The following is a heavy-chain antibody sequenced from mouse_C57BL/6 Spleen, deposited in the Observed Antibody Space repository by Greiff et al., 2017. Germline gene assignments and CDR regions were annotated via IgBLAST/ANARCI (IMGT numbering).Heavy chain of an antibody. D-gene: IGHD2-4*01. V-gene: IGHV5-15*01. CDR3: ARSYYDYDGWFAY. CDR2: ISNLAYSI. CDR1: GFTFSDYG. Sequence: EVKLMESGGGLVQPGGSLKLSCAASGFTFSDYGMAWVRQAPRKGPEWVAFISNLAYSIYYADTVTGRFTISRENAKNTLYLEMSSLRSEDTAMYYCARSYYDYDGWFAYWGQGTLVTVSA. J-gene: IGHJ3*01.